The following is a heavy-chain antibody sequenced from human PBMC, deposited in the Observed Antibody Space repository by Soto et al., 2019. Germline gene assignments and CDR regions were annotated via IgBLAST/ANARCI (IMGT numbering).Heavy chain of an antibody. D-gene: IGHD1-26*01. J-gene: IGHJ6*02. CDR3: VKDISPGGADV. V-gene: IGHV3-11*01. Sequence: PGGSLRLSCAASGFTFSDYYMSWIRQAPGKGLEWVSHISSRGNTIYHADSVKGRFTISRDNAKNSLYLQMNSLRAEDTVLYYCVKDISPGGADVWGQGTTVTVSS. CDR2: ISSRGNTI. CDR1: GFTFSDYY.